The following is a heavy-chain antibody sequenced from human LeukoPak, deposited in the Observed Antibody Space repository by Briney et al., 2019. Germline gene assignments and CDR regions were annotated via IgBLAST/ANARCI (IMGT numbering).Heavy chain of an antibody. CDR3: ARKPLSGGYGGTIDY. CDR1: GFSFDDFA. Sequence: PGRSLRLSCAASGFSFDDFAMHWVRQAPGKGLEWVSGISWNTNIIDNADSVKGRFTISRDNAKNTLYLRMNSLRAEDTAIYYSARKPLSGGYGGTIDYWGQGTLVTVSS. CDR2: ISWNTNII. J-gene: IGHJ4*02. D-gene: IGHD5-12*01. V-gene: IGHV3-9*01.